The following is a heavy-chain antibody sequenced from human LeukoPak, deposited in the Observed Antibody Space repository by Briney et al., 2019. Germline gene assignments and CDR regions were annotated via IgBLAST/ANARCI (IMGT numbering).Heavy chain of an antibody. J-gene: IGHJ2*01. CDR2: MHTSGNT. V-gene: IGHV4-4*07. D-gene: IGHD5-18*01. CDR1: GGSKGSNY. Sequence: SETLSLTCTVSGGSKGSNYWSWIRQPAGEGLEWIGRMHTSGNTNYNPSLKSRVTMSLDTSKNQVSLKLSSVTAADTAVYYCARFHVHGYNSGLDLWGRGTLVTVSS. CDR3: ARFHVHGYNSGLDL.